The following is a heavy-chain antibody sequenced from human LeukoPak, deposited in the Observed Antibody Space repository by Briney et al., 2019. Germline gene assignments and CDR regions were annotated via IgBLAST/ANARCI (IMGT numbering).Heavy chain of an antibody. D-gene: IGHD5-12*01. V-gene: IGHV3-23*01. CDR2: LSGAGLRT. CDR1: GFTFKSFA. Sequence: GGSLRLSCAASGFTFKSFAKTWVRQAPGKGQEWVSSLSGAGLRTYYADSVKGRFTISRDNSKNTLYLHMNSLTGDDTAVYYCAKDRYGDYEYYFDYWGQGTLVTVSS. CDR3: AKDRYGDYEYYFDY. J-gene: IGHJ4*02.